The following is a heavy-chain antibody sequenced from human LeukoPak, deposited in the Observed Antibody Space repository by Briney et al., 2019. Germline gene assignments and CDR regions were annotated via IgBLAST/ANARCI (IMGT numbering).Heavy chain of an antibody. CDR3: ARREYSYGCYYFDY. J-gene: IGHJ4*02. CDR1: GFTFSRYE. CDR2: ISSRGDTQ. D-gene: IGHD5-18*01. Sequence: PGGSLRLSCAASGFTFSRYEMNWVRQAPGKGLEWVSYISSRGDTQYYAAFVKGRFTISRDNAKNSLYLQMNSLRVEDTAVYYCARREYSYGCYYFDYWGQGSLVTVSS. V-gene: IGHV3-48*03.